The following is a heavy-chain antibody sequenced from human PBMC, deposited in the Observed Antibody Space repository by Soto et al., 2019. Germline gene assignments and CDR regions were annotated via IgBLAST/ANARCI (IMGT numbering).Heavy chain of an antibody. D-gene: IGHD4-17*01. Sequence: QVQLQESGPGLVKPSETLSLTCTVSGGSISSLHWNWIRQPPGKGLEWIGYIYSSGTTNYNPSLKRRVTISGDTSRNQFSLRLRSVTAADTAVYYCASAPNGDYGLFNWGQGTLVTVSS. CDR2: IYSSGTT. J-gene: IGHJ4*02. V-gene: IGHV4-4*08. CDR3: ASAPNGDYGLFN. CDR1: GGSISSLH.